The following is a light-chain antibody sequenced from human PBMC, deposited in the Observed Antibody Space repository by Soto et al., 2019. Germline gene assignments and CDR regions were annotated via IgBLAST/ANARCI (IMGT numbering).Light chain of an antibody. Sequence: EIVLTQSPATLSLSPGERATLSCRASQSVSSYLAWYQQKPGQAPTLLIYDASNRATGIPARFSGSGSGTDFTLNISSLEPEDFAVYYCQQRTKWPSSTFGQGTRLEIK. J-gene: IGKJ5*01. V-gene: IGKV3-11*01. CDR3: QQRTKWPSST. CDR2: DAS. CDR1: QSVSSY.